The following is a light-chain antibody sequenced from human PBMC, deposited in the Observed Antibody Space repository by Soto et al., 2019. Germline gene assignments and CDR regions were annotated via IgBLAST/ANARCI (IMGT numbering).Light chain of an antibody. CDR2: GAS. J-gene: IGKJ4*01. Sequence: EIVMTQSPATLSVSPGERATLSCRASQSVNSNLAWYRQKPGQAPRLLISGASTRATGVPARFSGSGSGTEFTLTVSSLPSEDSGIYYCQQYNFWPPLTFGGGTKVEIK. CDR1: QSVNSN. V-gene: IGKV3-15*01. CDR3: QQYNFWPPLT.